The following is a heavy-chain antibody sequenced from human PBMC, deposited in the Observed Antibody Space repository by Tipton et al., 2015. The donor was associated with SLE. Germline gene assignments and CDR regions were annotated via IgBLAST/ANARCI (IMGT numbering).Heavy chain of an antibody. D-gene: IGHD4-17*01. CDR2: ISYRGNT. CDR3: VRGYGDYSNWFDP. CDR1: GDSVSRYY. J-gene: IGHJ5*02. V-gene: IGHV4-59*02. Sequence: GLVKPSETLSLTCSVSGDSVSRYYWSWIRQSPGKGLEWIAYISYRGNTDYNPSLKSRVTISVDTSENQFSLKLSSVTAADTAVYYCVRGYGDYSNWFDPWGQGTLVTVSS.